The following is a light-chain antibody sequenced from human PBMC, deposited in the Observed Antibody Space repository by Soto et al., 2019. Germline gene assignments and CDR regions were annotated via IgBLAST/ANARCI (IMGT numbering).Light chain of an antibody. CDR2: DNN. Sequence: QSALTQPPSVSAAPGQKFTISCSGSSSNIVSWYQQLPGTALKLLIYDNNKRPSGIPDRFSGSKSGTSATLGITGLQTGDEADYYCGMWDSSLSVVVFGGGTKVTVL. J-gene: IGLJ2*01. CDR1: SSNIV. V-gene: IGLV1-51*01. CDR3: GMWDSSLSVVV.